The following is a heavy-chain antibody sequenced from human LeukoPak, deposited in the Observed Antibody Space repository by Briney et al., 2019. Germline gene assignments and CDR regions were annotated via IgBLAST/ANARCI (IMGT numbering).Heavy chain of an antibody. D-gene: IGHD5-18*01. V-gene: IGHV4-38-2*01. J-gene: IGHJ4*02. CDR1: GYSISSGYF. Sequence: PSETLTLTCAVSGYSISSGYFWGWIRQPPGNGLEWIGSSYHSGSTYYNPSLKSRVTISVDTSKNQFSLKLSSVTAADTAVYYCARSFRGGYQRVYYFDYWGRGTLVTVSS. CDR3: ARSFRGGYQRVYYFDY. CDR2: SYHSGST.